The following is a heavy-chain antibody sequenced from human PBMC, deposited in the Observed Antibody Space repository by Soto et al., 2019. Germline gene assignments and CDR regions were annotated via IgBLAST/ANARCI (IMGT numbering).Heavy chain of an antibody. D-gene: IGHD2-15*01. CDR3: ARFIAVIRSGGSCYLSCPSDYMDV. J-gene: IGHJ6*03. Sequence: QVPLVQSGAEVKKPGASVKVSCKASGYTFTSYGISWVRQAPGQGLEWMGWISAYNGNTNYAQKLQGRVTMTTDTSTSTAYMELRSLRSDDTAVYYCARFIAVIRSGGSCYLSCPSDYMDVWGKGTTVTVSS. CDR2: ISAYNGNT. CDR1: GYTFTSYG. V-gene: IGHV1-18*01.